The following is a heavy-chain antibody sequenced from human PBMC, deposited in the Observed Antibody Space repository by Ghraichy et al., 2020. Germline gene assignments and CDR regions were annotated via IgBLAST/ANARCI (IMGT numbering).Heavy chain of an antibody. CDR1: GFTFGDYA. J-gene: IGHJ6*02. CDR2: MKSRASGGTA. CDR3: SFCSGGSCYSSGSSAYGMDV. D-gene: IGHD2-15*01. Sequence: GGSLRLSCTASGFTFGDYAMRWVRQAPGKGLEWVGFMKSRASGGTAEYAASVMGRFIISRDDSKSIAYLEMNSLRTEDTALYYCSFCSGGSCYSSGSSAYGMDVGGRGTTVTVSS. V-gene: IGHV3-49*04.